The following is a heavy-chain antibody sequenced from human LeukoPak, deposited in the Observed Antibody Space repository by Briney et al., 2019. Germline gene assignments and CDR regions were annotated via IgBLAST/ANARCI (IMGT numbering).Heavy chain of an antibody. CDR3: ARVVPSSGYYYEAFDI. V-gene: IGHV4-39*07. CDR1: GGSISSGSYY. Sequence: PSETLSLTCTVSGGSISSGSYYWSWIRQPPGKGLEWIGEINHSGSTNYNPSLKSRVTISVDTSKNQFSLKLSSVTAADTAVYYCARVVPSSGYYYEAFDIWGQGTMVTVSS. D-gene: IGHD3-22*01. J-gene: IGHJ3*02. CDR2: INHSGST.